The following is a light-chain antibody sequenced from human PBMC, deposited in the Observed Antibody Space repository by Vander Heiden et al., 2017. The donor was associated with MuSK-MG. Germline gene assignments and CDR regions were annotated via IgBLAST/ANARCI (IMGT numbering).Light chain of an antibody. V-gene: IGKV3-20*01. CDR1: QTITRSY. J-gene: IGKJ1*01. CDR3: QQYGTSTGT. Sequence: IAFTQSPRTLPFPPGERATPPCRTSQTITRSYLAWYQQKPGQAPRLLIYGTSTRDTGIPDRFSGSGSGTDFTLTISSLEPSDFAVYYCQQYGTSTGTFGQGTKVEIK. CDR2: GTS.